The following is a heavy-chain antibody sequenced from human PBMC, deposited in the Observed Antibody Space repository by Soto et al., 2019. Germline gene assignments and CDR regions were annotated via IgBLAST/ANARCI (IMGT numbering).Heavy chain of an antibody. CDR1: GFTFSTYS. CDR3: ASPEYYYDTSGWYY. CDR2: ISSSSSYI. Sequence: GSLRLSCAASGFTFSTYSMNWVRQAPGKGLEWVSSISSSSSYIYYADSVKGRFTISRGNAKNSLYLQMNSLRAEDTAVYYCASPEYYYDTSGWYYWGQGTLVTVSS. V-gene: IGHV3-21*01. D-gene: IGHD3-22*01. J-gene: IGHJ4*02.